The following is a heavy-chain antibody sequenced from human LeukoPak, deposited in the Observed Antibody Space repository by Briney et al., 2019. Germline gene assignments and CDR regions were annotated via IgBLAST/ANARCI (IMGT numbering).Heavy chain of an antibody. CDR3: ARNQGRYYDFWSGYYPDYYYYGMDV. CDR1: GGSISSGGYY. J-gene: IGHJ6*02. Sequence: PSETLSLTCTVSGGSISSGGYYWSWIRQHPGKGLEWIGYIYYSGSTYYNPSLKSRVTISVDTSKNQFSLKLSSVTAADTAVYYCARNQGRYYDFWSGYYPDYYYYGMDVWGQGTTVTVSS. V-gene: IGHV4-31*03. CDR2: IYYSGST. D-gene: IGHD3-3*01.